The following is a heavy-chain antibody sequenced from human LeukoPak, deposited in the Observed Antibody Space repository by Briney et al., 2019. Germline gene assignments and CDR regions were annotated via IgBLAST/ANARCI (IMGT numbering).Heavy chain of an antibody. J-gene: IGHJ4*02. Sequence: SETLSLTCAVYGGSFSGYYRSWIRQPPGKGLEWIGEINHSGSTNYNPSLKSRVTISVDTSKNQFSLKLSSVTAADTAVYYCARPSGYSSGWYEGEDYWGQGTLVTVSS. CDR1: GGSFSGYY. V-gene: IGHV4-34*01. CDR2: INHSGST. CDR3: ARPSGYSSGWYEGEDY. D-gene: IGHD6-19*01.